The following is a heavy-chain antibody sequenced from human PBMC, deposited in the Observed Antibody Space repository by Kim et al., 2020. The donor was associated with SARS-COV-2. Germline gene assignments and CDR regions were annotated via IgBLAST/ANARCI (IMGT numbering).Heavy chain of an antibody. J-gene: IGHJ5*02. CDR2: ISAYNGNT. CDR3: ARVPPYGDYDNWFDP. Sequence: ASVKVSCKASGYTFTSYGISWVRQAPGQGLEWMGWISAYNGNTNYAQKLQGRVTMTTDTSTSTAYMELRSLRSDDTAVYYCARVPPYGDYDNWFDPWGQGTLVTVSS. CDR1: GYTFTSYG. D-gene: IGHD4-17*01. V-gene: IGHV1-18*01.